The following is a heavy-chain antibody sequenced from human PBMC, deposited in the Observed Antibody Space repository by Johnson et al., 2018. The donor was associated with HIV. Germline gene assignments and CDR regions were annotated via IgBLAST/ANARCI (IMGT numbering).Heavy chain of an antibody. J-gene: IGHJ3*02. CDR2: IWYDGSTK. CDR1: GFTFSSHG. V-gene: IGHV3-33*06. Sequence: QVQLVESGGGVVQPGRSLRLSCAASGFTFSSHGMHWVRQAPGKGLEWVAVIWYDGSTKYYADSVKGRFTISRDNSRNTLYLQMKSLRAEDTAVYYCAKDLGITVAGRGGLDAFDIWGQGTMVTVSS. D-gene: IGHD6-19*01. CDR3: AKDLGITVAGRGGLDAFDI.